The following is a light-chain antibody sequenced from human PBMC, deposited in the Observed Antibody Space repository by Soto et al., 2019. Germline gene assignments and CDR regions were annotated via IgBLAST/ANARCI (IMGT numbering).Light chain of an antibody. J-gene: IGLJ2*01. CDR1: SSNIGSHH. CDR3: AAWGDSLV. V-gene: IGLV1-47*01. CDR2: RSD. Sequence: QSVLSQPPSASGTPGQRVTIPCSGSSSNIGSHHVNWYQHLPGTAPKLLIYRSDQRPSEVPDRFTGSKSGTSASLAVGGLRSEDEAVYYCAAWGDSLVFGGGTKLTVL.